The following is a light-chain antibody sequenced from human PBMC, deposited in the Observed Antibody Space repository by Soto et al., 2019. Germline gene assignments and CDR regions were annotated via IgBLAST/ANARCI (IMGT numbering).Light chain of an antibody. V-gene: IGKV3-20*01. Sequence: ENVLTQSPASLSVFPGERATLSCRASRYVDRSYIAWYQQKPDPAPRLVIYAGTSRATGIPDRFSGSASGTDFTLTISRLEPEDFAVYYCQQYGSSRTFGQGTRVEMK. CDR2: AGT. CDR3: QQYGSSRT. CDR1: RYVDRSY. J-gene: IGKJ1*01.